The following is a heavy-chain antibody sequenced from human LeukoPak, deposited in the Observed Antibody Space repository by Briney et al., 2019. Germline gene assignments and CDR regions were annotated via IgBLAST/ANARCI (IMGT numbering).Heavy chain of an antibody. CDR3: ARDRSLYTMVRGVIGY. CDR2: INPNSGGT. Sequence: ASVKVSCKASGYTFTGYYMHWVRQAPGQGLEWMGWINPNSGGTNYAQKFQGRVTMTRDTSISTAYMELSGLRSDDTAVYYCARDRSLYTMVRGVIGYWGQGTLVTVSS. J-gene: IGHJ4*02. CDR1: GYTFTGYY. V-gene: IGHV1-2*02. D-gene: IGHD3-10*01.